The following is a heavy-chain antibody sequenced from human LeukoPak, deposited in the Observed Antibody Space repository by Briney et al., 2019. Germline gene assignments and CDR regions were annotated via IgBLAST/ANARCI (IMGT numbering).Heavy chain of an antibody. CDR2: INHSGST. CDR3: ARGGITMVRGAPAQYNWFDP. D-gene: IGHD3-10*01. CDR1: GGSFSGYY. J-gene: IGHJ5*02. Sequence: SETLSLTCAVYGGSFSGYYWSWIRQPPGKGLEWIGEINHSGSTNYSPSLKSRVTISVDTSKNQFSLKLSSMTAADTAVYYCARGGITMVRGAPAQYNWFDPWGQGTLVTVSS. V-gene: IGHV4-34*01.